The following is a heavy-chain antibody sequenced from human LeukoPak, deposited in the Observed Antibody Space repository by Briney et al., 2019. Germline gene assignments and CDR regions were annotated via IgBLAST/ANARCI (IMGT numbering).Heavy chain of an antibody. Sequence: SETLSLTCTVSGSSISNYYWSWIRQPAGKGLEWIGRIYTSGSTNYNPSLKSRVTMSVDTSRNLFSLKLSSVTAADTAVYYCASSRVPAALMDAFDIWGQGTMVTVSS. D-gene: IGHD2-2*01. CDR1: GSSISNYY. CDR3: ASSRVPAALMDAFDI. J-gene: IGHJ3*02. CDR2: IYTSGST. V-gene: IGHV4-4*07.